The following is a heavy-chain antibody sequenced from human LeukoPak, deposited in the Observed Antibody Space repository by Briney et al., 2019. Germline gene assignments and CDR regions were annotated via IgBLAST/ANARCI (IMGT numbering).Heavy chain of an antibody. CDR2: ISWNSGSI. CDR1: GFAFDDYA. J-gene: IGHJ4*02. D-gene: IGHD6-13*01. V-gene: IGHV3-9*01. Sequence: GGSLRLSCAASGFAFDDYAMHWVRQAPGKGLEWVSGISWNSGSIGYADSVKGRFTISRDNAKNSLYLQMNSLRAEDTALYYCAKDQGPQLVEGFDYWGQGTLVTVSS. CDR3: AKDQGPQLVEGFDY.